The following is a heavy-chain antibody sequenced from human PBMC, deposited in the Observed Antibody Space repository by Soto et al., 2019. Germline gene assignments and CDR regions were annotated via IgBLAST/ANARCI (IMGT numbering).Heavy chain of an antibody. J-gene: IGHJ6*02. CDR1: GYTYTSYY. CDR2: INPSGGST. Sequence: GASVKVSCKASGYTYTSYYMHWVRQAPGRGLEWMGIINPSGGSTSYAQKFQGRVTMTRDTSTSTVYMELSSLRSEDTAVYYCARDGDTAMVSVGYYYYGMDVWGQGTTVTVSS. D-gene: IGHD5-18*01. V-gene: IGHV1-46*01. CDR3: ARDGDTAMVSVGYYYYGMDV.